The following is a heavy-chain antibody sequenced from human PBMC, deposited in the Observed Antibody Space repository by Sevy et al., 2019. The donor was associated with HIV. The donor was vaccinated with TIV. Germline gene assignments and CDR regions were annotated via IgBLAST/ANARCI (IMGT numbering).Heavy chain of an antibody. J-gene: IGHJ4*02. CDR3: ARDGGCSSTSCLLYFDS. D-gene: IGHD2-2*01. Sequence: GSLRLSCAASGFTFSDYYMNWVRQAPGKGLEWVSSISGRSSYIHYADSVRGRFTISRDNAKNSLYLQMNSLRVDDTVVYFCARDGGCSSTSCLLYFDSWGQGALVTVSS. CDR2: ISGRSSYI. V-gene: IGHV3-21*01. CDR1: GFTFSDYY.